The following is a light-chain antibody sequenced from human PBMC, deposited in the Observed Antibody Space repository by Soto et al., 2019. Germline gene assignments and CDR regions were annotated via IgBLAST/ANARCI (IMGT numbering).Light chain of an antibody. Sequence: ALTQPPSASGSPGQSVTISCTGSSSDVGGYNYVSWYQQHPGKAPKVIINEVSKRPSGVPDRFSGSKSGNTASLTVSGLQADDEADYYCSSYAGTNTFVFGSGTKVTVL. CDR2: EVS. CDR3: SSYAGTNTFV. J-gene: IGLJ1*01. CDR1: SSDVGGYNY. V-gene: IGLV2-8*01.